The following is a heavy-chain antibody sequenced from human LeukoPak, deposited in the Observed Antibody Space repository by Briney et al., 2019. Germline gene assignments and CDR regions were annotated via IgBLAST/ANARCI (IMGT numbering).Heavy chain of an antibody. J-gene: IGHJ4*02. D-gene: IGHD3-10*01. CDR3: ARSMPNQFRGSFDT. CDR2: ITDTGTAT. CDR1: GFTFSTFA. Sequence: GGSLRLSCAASGFTFSTFAMSWVRQPPGKGLEWVSAITDTGTATYYAGSVKGRFTISRDNSKNTLYLQMNSLRADDTAVYYSARSMPNQFRGSFDTWGQGALVTVSS. V-gene: IGHV3-23*01.